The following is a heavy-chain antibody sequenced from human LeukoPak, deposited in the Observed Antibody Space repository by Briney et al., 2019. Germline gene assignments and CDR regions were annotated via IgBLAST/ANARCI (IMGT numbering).Heavy chain of an antibody. CDR1: GFTFSSYG. J-gene: IGHJ4*02. CDR2: IRYDGSNK. D-gene: IGHD5-12*01. V-gene: IGHV3-30*02. Sequence: GGSLRLSCAASGFTFSSYGMHWVRQAPGKGLEWVAFIRYDGSNKYYADSVKGRFTISRDNSKNTLYLQMNSLRAEDTAVYYCAKDQDIVATIPSDYWGQGTLVTVSS. CDR3: AKDQDIVATIPSDY.